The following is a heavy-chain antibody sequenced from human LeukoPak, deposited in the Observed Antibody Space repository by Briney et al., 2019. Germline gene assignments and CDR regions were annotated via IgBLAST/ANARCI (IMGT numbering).Heavy chain of an antibody. V-gene: IGHV4-61*02. D-gene: IGHD3-22*01. Sequence: PSQTLSLTCTVSGNSISSGDNYWGWLRQPAGKGLEWIGRIYTSGSTNYDPSLKSRVTISGDTSKNQFSLRLSSVTAADTAVYYCARASYSYDINGWVPFDYWGQGTLVTVSS. CDR3: ARASYSYDINGWVPFDY. CDR2: IYTSGST. CDR1: GNSISSGDNY. J-gene: IGHJ4*02.